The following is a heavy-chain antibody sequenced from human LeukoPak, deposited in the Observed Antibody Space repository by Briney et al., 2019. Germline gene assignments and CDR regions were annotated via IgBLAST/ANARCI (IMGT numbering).Heavy chain of an antibody. J-gene: IGHJ4*02. CDR2: ISSSSSYI. V-gene: IGHV3-21*01. CDR3: ARVLAETAMVLNFDY. CDR1: GFTFSSYS. Sequence: KPGGSLRLSCAASGFTFSSYSMNWVRQAPGKGLEWVSSISSSSSYIYYADSVKGRFTISRDNAKNSLYLQMNSLRAEDTAVYYCARVLAETAMVLNFDYWGQGTQVTVSS. D-gene: IGHD5-18*01.